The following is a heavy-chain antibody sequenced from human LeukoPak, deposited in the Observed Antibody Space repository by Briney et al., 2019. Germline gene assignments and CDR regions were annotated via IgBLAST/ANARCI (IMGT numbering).Heavy chain of an antibody. V-gene: IGHV4-59*01. D-gene: IGHD6-13*01. J-gene: IGHJ4*02. CDR1: GGSISTYY. CDR3: ARVAGYSSSYLDY. Sequence: SETLSLTCTVSGGSISTYYWTWIRQPPGKGLEWMGYIYHRGSANYNPSLKSRLSISVDTSKNQFSLKLSSVTAADTAVYYCARVAGYSSSYLDYWGQGTLVTVSS. CDR2: IYHRGSA.